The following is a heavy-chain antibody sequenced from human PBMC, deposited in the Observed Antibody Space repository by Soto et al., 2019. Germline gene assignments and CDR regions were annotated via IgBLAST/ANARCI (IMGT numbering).Heavy chain of an antibody. D-gene: IGHD3-22*01. CDR2: VSTNNADT. J-gene: IGHJ4*02. CDR3: ARELNTDSSAYFSFGY. Sequence: ASVKVSCKTSGYTFTAYGLAWLRQAPGQRPEWMGWVSTNNADTNYAQKFQGRVTMTTDRSTTTTYTELRSLKSDDKAVYCCARELNTDSSAYFSFGYWGKGTLVTV. CDR1: GYTFTAYG. V-gene: IGHV1-18*01.